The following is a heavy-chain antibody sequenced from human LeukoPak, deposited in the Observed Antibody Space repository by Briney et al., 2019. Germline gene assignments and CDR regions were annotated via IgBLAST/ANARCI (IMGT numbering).Heavy chain of an antibody. CDR1: GGSISSYY. CDR3: ARTGGGLSWRMDV. J-gene: IGHJ6*03. V-gene: IGHV4-59*06. CDR2: IYYSGST. D-gene: IGHD1-14*01. Sequence: SETLSLTCTVSGGSISSYYWSWIRQHPGKGLEWIGYIYYSGSTYYNPSLKSRVTISVDTSKNQFSLKLSSVTAADTAVYYCARTGGGLSWRMDVWGKGTTVTVSS.